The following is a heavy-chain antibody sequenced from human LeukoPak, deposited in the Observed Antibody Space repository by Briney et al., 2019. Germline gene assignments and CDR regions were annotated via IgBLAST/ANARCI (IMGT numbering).Heavy chain of an antibody. V-gene: IGHV4-30-4*01. J-gene: IGHJ3*02. CDR3: ARGRRELPI. CDR1: GGSISSGDYY. CDR2: IYNKGST. D-gene: IGHD1-26*01. Sequence: SETLSLTCTVSGGSISSGDYYWSWIRQSPGKGLEWMGYIYNKGSTYYNPSLQSQLTISLDMSKNQFALKLSSVTAADSAVYYCARGRRELPIWGQATMVTVSS.